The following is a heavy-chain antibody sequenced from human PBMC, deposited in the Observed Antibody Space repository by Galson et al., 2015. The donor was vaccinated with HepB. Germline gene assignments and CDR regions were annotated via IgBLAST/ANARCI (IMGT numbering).Heavy chain of an antibody. D-gene: IGHD3-22*01. CDR1: GFTFRDAR. Sequence: SLRLSCAASGFTFRDARVNWVRQAPGRGLEWVGRIKSKDDGETTDYAAFVKGRFTVSRDDAKLSVYLQMNGLKTEDTAVYYCSPYSYDDDANRLFDFWGRGTLVTVTS. CDR2: IKSKDDGETT. V-gene: IGHV3-15*01. CDR3: SPYSYDDDANRLFDF. J-gene: IGHJ4*02.